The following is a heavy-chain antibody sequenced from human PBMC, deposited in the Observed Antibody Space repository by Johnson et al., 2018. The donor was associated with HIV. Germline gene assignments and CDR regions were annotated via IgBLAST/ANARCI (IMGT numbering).Heavy chain of an antibody. V-gene: IGHV3-15*01. D-gene: IGHD2-2*02. CDR3: TTAGYTFSDAFDI. CDR1: GFTFSNAW. Sequence: EVQLVESGGGLVKPGGSLRLSCAASGFTFSNAWMSWVRQAPGKGLEWVGRIKRKTDGGTTDYAAPVKGRFTISRDDSNNMLYLEMNSLKTEDTATYYCTTAGYTFSDAFDIWGHGLMVTVSS. J-gene: IGHJ3*02. CDR2: IKRKTDGGTT.